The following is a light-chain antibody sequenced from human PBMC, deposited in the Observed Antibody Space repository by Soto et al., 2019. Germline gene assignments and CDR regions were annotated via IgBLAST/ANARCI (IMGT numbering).Light chain of an antibody. Sequence: IHLTQSPSFLSPSIGDSVTITFRARQFISTSLAWYQVKPWKAPKLLIYAAPTLESGVPSRFSATVSGTEFSLTITSLQPEDFATYYCQQLFDSPITFGQGTRLEI. CDR3: QQLFDSPIT. CDR2: AAP. V-gene: IGKV1-9*01. CDR1: QFISTS. J-gene: IGKJ5*01.